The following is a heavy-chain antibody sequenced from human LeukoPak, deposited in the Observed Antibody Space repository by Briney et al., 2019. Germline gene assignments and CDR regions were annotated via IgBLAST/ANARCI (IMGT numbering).Heavy chain of an antibody. J-gene: IGHJ3*02. CDR2: ISGSGGST. CDR3: AKPYTSGWFGAFDI. CDR1: GFTFSSYA. D-gene: IGHD6-19*01. V-gene: IGHV3-23*01. Sequence: GGSLRLSCAASGFTFSSYAMSWVRQAPGKGLEWVSAISGSGGSTYYADSVKGRFTISRDNSKNTLYLQMNSLRVEDTAIYYCAKPYTSGWFGAFDIWGQGTMVTVSS.